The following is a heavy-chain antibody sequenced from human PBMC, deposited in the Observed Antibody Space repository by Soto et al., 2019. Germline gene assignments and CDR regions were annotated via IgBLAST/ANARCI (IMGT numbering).Heavy chain of an antibody. Sequence: ASVKVSCKTSGYTFSNYGITWVRQAPGQPLEWMGIINPSGGSTSYAQKFQGRVTMTRDTSTSTVYMELSSLRSEDTAVYYCARAPSVYYEGGYYFDYWGQGTLVTVSS. D-gene: IGHD3-16*01. V-gene: IGHV1-46*01. CDR2: INPSGGST. CDR1: GYTFSNYG. J-gene: IGHJ4*02. CDR3: ARAPSVYYEGGYYFDY.